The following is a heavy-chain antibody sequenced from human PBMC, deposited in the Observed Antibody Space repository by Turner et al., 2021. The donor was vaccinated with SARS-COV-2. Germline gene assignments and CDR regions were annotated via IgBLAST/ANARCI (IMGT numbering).Heavy chain of an antibody. CDR3: TRELGYCSDGSCRFEYDY. V-gene: IGHV4-59*01. J-gene: IGHJ4*02. CDR1: GASISGSY. CDR2: IHFSGTT. Sequence: QVQLQESGPGLVQPSATLSLTCTVPGASISGSYWLWVRQPPGKGLEWIGYIHFSGTTNYHHSLRSRVTISLDTSKSQFSLHLRSVTAADTAVYYCTRELGYCSDGSCRFEYDYWGQGTLVTVSS. D-gene: IGHD2-15*01.